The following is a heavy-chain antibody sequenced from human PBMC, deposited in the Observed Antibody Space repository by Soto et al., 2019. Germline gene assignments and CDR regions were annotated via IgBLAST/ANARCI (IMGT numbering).Heavy chain of an antibody. V-gene: IGHV5-51*01. Sequence: GESLKISCKGSGYSFTSYWIGCVRQMPGKGLEWMGIIYPGDSDTRYSPSFQGQVTISADKSISTAYLQWSSLKASDTAMYYCARHYYDYVWGSYANAFDIWGQGTMVTVS. CDR2: IYPGDSDT. CDR1: GYSFTSYW. J-gene: IGHJ3*02. D-gene: IGHD3-16*01. CDR3: ARHYYDYVWGSYANAFDI.